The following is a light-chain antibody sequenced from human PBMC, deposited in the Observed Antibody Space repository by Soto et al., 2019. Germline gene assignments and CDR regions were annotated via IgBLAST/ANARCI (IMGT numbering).Light chain of an antibody. CDR3: QQRSNWPWT. CDR1: QSVSISY. CDR2: GAS. J-gene: IGKJ1*01. V-gene: IGKV3D-20*02. Sequence: EVVLTQSPATLSVSPGERATLSCRASQSVSISYLAWYQQKPGQAPRLLIYGASSRATGIPARFSGSGSGTDFTLTISSLEPEDFAVYYCQQRSNWPWTFGQGTKVDI.